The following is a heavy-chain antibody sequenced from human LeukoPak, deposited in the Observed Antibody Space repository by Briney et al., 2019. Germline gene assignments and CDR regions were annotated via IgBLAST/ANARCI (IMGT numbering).Heavy chain of an antibody. CDR1: GFTFSSYW. V-gene: IGHV3-7*01. Sequence: GGSLRLSCAASGFTFSSYWMSWVRQAPGKGLEWVANIKQDGSEKYYVDSVKGQFTISRDNAKNSLYLQMNSLRAEDTAVYYCARDNSVKLLYDFWSGYYTPNYYFDYWGQGTLVTVSS. D-gene: IGHD3-3*01. J-gene: IGHJ4*02. CDR2: IKQDGSEK. CDR3: ARDNSVKLLYDFWSGYYTPNYYFDY.